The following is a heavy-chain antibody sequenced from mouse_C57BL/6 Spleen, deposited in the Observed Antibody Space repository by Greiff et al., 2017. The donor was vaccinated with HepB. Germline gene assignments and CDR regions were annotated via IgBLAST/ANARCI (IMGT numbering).Heavy chain of an antibody. D-gene: IGHD2-3*01. V-gene: IGHV5-9-1*02. CDR1: GFTFSSYA. CDR3: TRDKRSYDGYYLDY. J-gene: IGHJ2*01. Sequence: EVKLVESGEGLVKPGGSLKLSCAASGFTFSSYAMSWVRQTPEKRLEWVAYISSGGDYIYYADTVKGRFTISRDNDRNTLYLQMSSLKSEDTAMYYCTRDKRSYDGYYLDYWGQGTTLTVSS. CDR2: ISSGGDYI.